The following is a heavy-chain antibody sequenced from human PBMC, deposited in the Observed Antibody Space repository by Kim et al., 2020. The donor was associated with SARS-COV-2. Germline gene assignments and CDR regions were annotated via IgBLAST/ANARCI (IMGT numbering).Heavy chain of an antibody. CDR1: GYTFTSYY. Sequence: ASVKVSCKASGYTFTSYYMHWVRQTPGQGLEWMGVINPTGGSTSYAQKFQAGAPRTGNRSTSKASRELGSLGSENTAGNSVARGPLGFVGVLGCSFDNW. J-gene: IGHJ4*03. V-gene: IGHV1-46*01. CDR2: INPTGGST. D-gene: IGHD2-8*01. CDR3: ARGPLGFVGVLGCSFDN.